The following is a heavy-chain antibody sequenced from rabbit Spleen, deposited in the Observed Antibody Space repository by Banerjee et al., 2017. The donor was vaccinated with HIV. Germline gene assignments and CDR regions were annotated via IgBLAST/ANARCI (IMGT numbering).Heavy chain of an antibody. V-gene: IGHV1S45*01. J-gene: IGHJ2*01. Sequence: QQQLEESGGGLVKPGGTLTLTCTVSGFSFSDSAWICWVRQAPGKGLEWIACINANDGDTDYANWPKGRFTISKTSSTTVTLQMTGLTAADTATYFCARNYVNTFDPWGPGTLVTVS. CDR2: INANDGDT. CDR1: GFSFSDSAW. D-gene: IGHD1-1*01. CDR3: ARNYVNTFDP.